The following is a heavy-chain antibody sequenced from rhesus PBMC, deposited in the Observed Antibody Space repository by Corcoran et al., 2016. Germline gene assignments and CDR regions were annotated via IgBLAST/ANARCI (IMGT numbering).Heavy chain of an antibody. V-gene: IGHV3-201*01. Sequence: EVQLVESGGGVVQPGGSLRLSCAASGFTFDDYAMHWVRQAPGKGLVWVSGISWSGGSTYYADSVKGRFTISRDNAKNSLYLQMGSLRAEDTALYYCAKDGGPGAPLYFDYWGQGVLVTVSS. J-gene: IGHJ4*01. CDR1: GFTFDDYA. CDR2: ISWSGGST. CDR3: AKDGGPGAPLYFDY.